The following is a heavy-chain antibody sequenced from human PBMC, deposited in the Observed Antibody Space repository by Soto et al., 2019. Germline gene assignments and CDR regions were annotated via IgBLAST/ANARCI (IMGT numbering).Heavy chain of an antibody. Sequence: ASVKVSCKASGYTFTSYGISWVRQAPGQGLEWMGWISAYNGNTNYAQKLQGRVTMTTDTSTSTAYMELRSLRSDDTAVYYCARDALRYFDWLLDYWGQGTLVTSPQ. J-gene: IGHJ4*02. CDR3: ARDALRYFDWLLDY. CDR2: ISAYNGNT. D-gene: IGHD3-9*01. V-gene: IGHV1-18*01. CDR1: GYTFTSYG.